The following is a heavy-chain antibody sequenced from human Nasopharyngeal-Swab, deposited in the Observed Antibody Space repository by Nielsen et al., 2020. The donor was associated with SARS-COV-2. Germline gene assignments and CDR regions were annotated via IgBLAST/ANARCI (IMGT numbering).Heavy chain of an antibody. Sequence: WVRQAPGQRLEWMGWINAGNGNTKYSQKFQGRVTITRGTSASTAYMELSSLRSEDTAVYYCARAGMGRGFDYWGQGTLVTVSS. D-gene: IGHD3-10*01. V-gene: IGHV1-3*01. CDR3: ARAGMGRGFDY. J-gene: IGHJ4*02. CDR2: INAGNGNT.